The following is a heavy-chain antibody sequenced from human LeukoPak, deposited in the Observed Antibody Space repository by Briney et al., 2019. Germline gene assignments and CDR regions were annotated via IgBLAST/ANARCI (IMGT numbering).Heavy chain of an antibody. J-gene: IGHJ3*02. V-gene: IGHV1-69*13. CDR1: GYTFTSYY. D-gene: IGHD5-24*01. CDR3: ARSVEMATYDAFDI. CDR2: IIPIFGTA. Sequence: ASVKVSCKASGYTFTSYYMHWVRQAPGQGLEWMGGIIPIFGTANYAQKFQGRVTITADESTSTAYMELSSLRSEDTAVYYCARSVEMATYDAFDIWGQGTMVTVSS.